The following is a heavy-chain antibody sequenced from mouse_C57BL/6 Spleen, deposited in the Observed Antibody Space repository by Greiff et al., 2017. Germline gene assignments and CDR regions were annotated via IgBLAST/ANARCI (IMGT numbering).Heavy chain of an antibody. J-gene: IGHJ4*01. CDR2: INYDGSST. CDR3: ARDRAMDY. CDR1: GFTFSDYY. Sequence: EVKVVESEGGLVQPGSSMILSCTASGFTFSDYYMAWVRQVPEKGLEWVANINYDGSSTYYLDSLKSRFIISRDNAKNILYLQMSSLKSEDTATYYCARDRAMDYWGQGTSVTVSS. V-gene: IGHV5-16*01.